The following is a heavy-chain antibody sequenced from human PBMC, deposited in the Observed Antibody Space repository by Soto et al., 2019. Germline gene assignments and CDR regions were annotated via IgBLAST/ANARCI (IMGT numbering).Heavy chain of an antibody. CDR2: IGTAGDT. CDR1: GFTFSSYD. D-gene: IGHD6-19*01. CDR3: ARESSGWCGGAYYYSDGMVV. Sequence: EVQLVESGGGLVQPGGSLRLSCAASGFTFSSYDMHWVRQATGKGLEWVSAIGTAGDTYYPGSVKGRFTISRENAKNSLYLQMNGLSAEDTAVYYCARESSGWCGGAYYYSDGMVVWGQGTTVTVPS. V-gene: IGHV3-13*01. J-gene: IGHJ6*02.